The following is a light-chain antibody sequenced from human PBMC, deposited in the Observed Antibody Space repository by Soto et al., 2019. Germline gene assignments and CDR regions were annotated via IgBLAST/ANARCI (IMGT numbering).Light chain of an antibody. V-gene: IGKV3-11*01. CDR3: QQRSNGAPT. Sequence: EIVLTQSPATLSLSPGERVTLSCRASQSVSSYFAWYQQKPGQAPRLLIYDASNRATGIPARFSGSGSGTDFTLTISSLEPEDFAGYYCQQRSNGAPTFGQGTRLEIK. CDR2: DAS. CDR1: QSVSSY. J-gene: IGKJ5*01.